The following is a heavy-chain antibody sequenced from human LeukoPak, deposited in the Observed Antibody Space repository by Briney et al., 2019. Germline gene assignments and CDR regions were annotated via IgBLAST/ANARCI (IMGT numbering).Heavy chain of an antibody. CDR1: GFTFSDYY. Sequence: PGGSLRLSCAVSGFTFSDYYMSWIRQAPGKGLEWVSYISSSGSTIYYADSVKGRFTISRDNAKNSLYLQMNSLRAEDTAVYYCARDRYYGSGSYPGDYWGQGTLVTVSS. CDR2: ISSSGSTI. V-gene: IGHV3-11*01. D-gene: IGHD3-10*01. J-gene: IGHJ4*02. CDR3: ARDRYYGSGSYPGDY.